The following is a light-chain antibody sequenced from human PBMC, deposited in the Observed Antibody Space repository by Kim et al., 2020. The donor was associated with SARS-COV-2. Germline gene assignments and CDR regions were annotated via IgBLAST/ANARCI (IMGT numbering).Light chain of an antibody. CDR1: QGVSSS. V-gene: IGKV3D-15*01. CDR2: GAS. Sequence: GDTATVSCRASQGVSSSLAWYKQKRGQPPRLLMYGASTRAAGIPARFSGSGSGTDFTLTITRLQSEDFAIYFCQQYNNWLTFGGGTKVEIK. J-gene: IGKJ4*01. CDR3: QQYNNWLT.